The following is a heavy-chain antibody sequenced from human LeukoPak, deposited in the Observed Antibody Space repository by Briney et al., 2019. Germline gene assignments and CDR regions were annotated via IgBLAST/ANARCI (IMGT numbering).Heavy chain of an antibody. CDR3: ARDLMGARAFDI. D-gene: IGHD1-26*01. Sequence: GGSLRLSCAASGFTFSSYAMSWVRQAPGKGLEWVSAISGSGGSTYYADSVKGRFTISRDNAKNSLYLQMNSLRAEDTAVYYCARDLMGARAFDIWGQGTMVTVSS. J-gene: IGHJ3*02. CDR2: ISGSGGST. CDR1: GFTFSSYA. V-gene: IGHV3-23*01.